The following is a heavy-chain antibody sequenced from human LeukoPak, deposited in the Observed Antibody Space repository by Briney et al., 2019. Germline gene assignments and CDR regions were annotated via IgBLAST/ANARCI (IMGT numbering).Heavy chain of an antibody. D-gene: IGHD6-13*01. CDR3: ARDETLIAAAGINWFDP. J-gene: IGHJ5*02. V-gene: IGHV1-2*02. Sequence: ASVKVSCKASGNTFTGYYMHWVRQAPGQGLEWMGWINPNSGGTNYAQKFQGRVTMTRDTSISTAYMELSRLRSDDTAVYYCARDETLIAAAGINWFDPWGQGTLVTVSS. CDR2: INPNSGGT. CDR1: GNTFTGYY.